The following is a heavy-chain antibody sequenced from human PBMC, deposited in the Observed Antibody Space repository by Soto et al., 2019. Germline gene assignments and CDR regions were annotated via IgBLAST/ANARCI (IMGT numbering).Heavy chain of an antibody. CDR2: ISAYNGNT. D-gene: IGHD3-22*01. CDR1: GYTFSSYG. V-gene: IGHV1-18*01. J-gene: IGHJ6*02. CDR3: ASHYESSGLRGKYGMDV. Sequence: QVQLVQSGAEVKKPGASVKVSCKASGYTFSSYGFSCVRQAPGQGLEWMGWISAYNGNTNYAQKLQGRVTMTTETSTSTADMELRSLRSDDTAVYYCASHYESSGLRGKYGMDVWGQGTTVTVSS.